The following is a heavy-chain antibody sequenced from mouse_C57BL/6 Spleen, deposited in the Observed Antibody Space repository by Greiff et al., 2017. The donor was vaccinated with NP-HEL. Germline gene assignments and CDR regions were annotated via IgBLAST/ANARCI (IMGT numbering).Heavy chain of an antibody. Sequence: EVQLVESGGGLVQPKGSLKLSCAASGFSFNTYAMNWVRQAPGKGLEWVARIRSKSNNYATYYADSVKDRFTISRDDSESMLYLQMNNLKTEDTAMYYCVRGGLKYYCDYWGQGTTLTVSS. J-gene: IGHJ2*01. CDR1: GFSFNTYA. CDR3: VRGGLKYYCDY. V-gene: IGHV10-1*01. CDR2: IRSKSNNYAT. D-gene: IGHD2-4*01.